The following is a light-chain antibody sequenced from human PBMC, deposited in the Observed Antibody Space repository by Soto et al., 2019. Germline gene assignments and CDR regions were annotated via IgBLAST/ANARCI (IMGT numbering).Light chain of an antibody. CDR2: GAS. V-gene: IGKV3-20*01. J-gene: IGKJ4*01. CDR3: QQYGSSPLT. Sequence: EIVLTQSPGTLSLSPGERATLSCRASQSVSSSYLAWYQQKPGQAPRLLFYGASSRAIGIPDRFSGSGPGTDFAITISRLEPEDFAVYYCQQYGSSPLTFGGGTKVEIK. CDR1: QSVSSSY.